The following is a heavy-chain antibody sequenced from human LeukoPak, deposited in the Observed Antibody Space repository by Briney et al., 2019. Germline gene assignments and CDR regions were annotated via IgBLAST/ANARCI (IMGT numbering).Heavy chain of an antibody. J-gene: IGHJ4*02. CDR3: ARGGAADY. D-gene: IGHD1-26*01. Sequence: EGSLRLSCAASGFTFSSYEMNWVRQAPGKGLEWVSYISNTGSTIYYADSVKGRFTISRDNAKNSLYLQMNSLRAEDTAAYYCARGGAADYWGQGTLVTVSS. CDR1: GFTFSSYE. CDR2: ISNTGSTI. V-gene: IGHV3-48*03.